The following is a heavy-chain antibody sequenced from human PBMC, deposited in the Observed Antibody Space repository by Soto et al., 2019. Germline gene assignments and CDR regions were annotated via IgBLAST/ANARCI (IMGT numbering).Heavy chain of an antibody. CDR3: AKDKEIAAVLRYFDY. CDR1: GFTFSSYA. D-gene: IGHD6-13*01. CDR2: ISYDGSNK. J-gene: IGHJ4*02. Sequence: QSGGSLRLSCAASGFTFSSYAMHWVRQAPGKGLEWVAVISYDGSNKHYADSVKGRFTISRDNSKNTLYLQMNSLRAEDTAVYYCAKDKEIAAVLRYFDYWGQGTLVTVSS. V-gene: IGHV3-30*18.